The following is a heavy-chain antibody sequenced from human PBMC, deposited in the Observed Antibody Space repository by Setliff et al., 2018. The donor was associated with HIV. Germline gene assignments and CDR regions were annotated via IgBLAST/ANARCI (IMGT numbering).Heavy chain of an antibody. CDR3: AREKQGPNYYDSSGFSFDF. V-gene: IGHV3-20*04. CDR2: INWNGDST. Sequence: TGGSLRLSCAASGFSFDDYGMSWVRQAPGKGLEWVSGINWNGDSTDYADSVKGRFTISRDNAKISLYLQMNGLRAEDTALYYCAREKQGPNYYDSSGFSFDFWGQGTLVTVSS. CDR1: GFSFDDYG. D-gene: IGHD3-22*01. J-gene: IGHJ4*02.